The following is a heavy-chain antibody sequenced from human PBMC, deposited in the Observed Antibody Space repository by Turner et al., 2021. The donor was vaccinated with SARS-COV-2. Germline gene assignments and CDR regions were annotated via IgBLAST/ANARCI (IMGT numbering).Heavy chain of an antibody. CDR2: MSYSEMT. Sequence: QLQLEESGPGLVKASETLSLTCGVAGGSGPNSFYFWGWVRQAPGRGLEWIASMSYSEMTYHNPSLRSRVSISKDTSKNQFSLRLTSLTAADTAIYYCATKTHCGSDCYSKYFDLWGRGTPVTVAS. CDR1: GGSGPNSFYF. CDR3: ATKTHCGSDCYSKYFDL. D-gene: IGHD2-21*02. J-gene: IGHJ2*01. V-gene: IGHV4-39*01.